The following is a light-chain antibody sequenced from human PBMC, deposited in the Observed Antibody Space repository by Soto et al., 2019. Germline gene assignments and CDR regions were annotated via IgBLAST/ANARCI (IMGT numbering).Light chain of an antibody. V-gene: IGKV3D-20*01. CDR1: QSINSNY. CDR2: DTS. Sequence: ELVLTKSPATLSLSPGERATLSCGASQSINSNYLAWYQQKPGLAPRLVIYDTSRRAPGIRDRLTGSGSGTDFTLTISTLDPKDSAIYDCQQYGTAPTFRQGTRLAIK. J-gene: IGKJ5*01. CDR3: QQYGTAPT.